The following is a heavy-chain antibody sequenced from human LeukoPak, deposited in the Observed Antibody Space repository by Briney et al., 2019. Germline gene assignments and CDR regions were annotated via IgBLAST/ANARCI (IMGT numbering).Heavy chain of an antibody. J-gene: IGHJ6*03. CDR3: ARGGDSYMDV. D-gene: IGHD3-16*01. V-gene: IGHV4-39*01. CDR2: IYYSGST. Sequence: SETLSLTCTVSSVSISRTTYYWGWIRQPPGKGLEWIGTIYYSGSTYYNPSLKSRVTISVDTSTNQFSLKLTSETASDTAVYYCARGGDSYMDVWGKGTTVTVSS. CDR1: SVSISRTTYY.